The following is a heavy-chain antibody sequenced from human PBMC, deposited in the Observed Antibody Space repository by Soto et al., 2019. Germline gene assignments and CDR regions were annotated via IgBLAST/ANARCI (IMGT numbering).Heavy chain of an antibody. CDR1: GFTFSSYG. Sequence: GGSLRLSCAASGFTFSSYGMHWVRQAPGKGLEWVAVIWYDGSNKYYADSVKGRFTISRDNSKNTLYLQMNSLRAEDTAVYYCARVWLVRYYYYMDVWGKGTTVTVSS. J-gene: IGHJ6*03. CDR3: ARVWLVRYYYYMDV. CDR2: IWYDGSNK. D-gene: IGHD6-19*01. V-gene: IGHV3-33*01.